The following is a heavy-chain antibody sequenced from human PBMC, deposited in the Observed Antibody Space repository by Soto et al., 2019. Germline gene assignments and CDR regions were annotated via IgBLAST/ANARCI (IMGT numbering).Heavy chain of an antibody. CDR3: AKEGTYYDILTGYWRNDAFDI. D-gene: IGHD3-9*01. Sequence: GGSLRLSCAASGVTVSNNFMSWVRQAPGKGLGWVSAISGSGGSTYYADSVKGRFTISRDNSKNTLYLQMNSLRAEDTAVYYCAKEGTYYDILTGYWRNDAFDIWGQGTMVTVSS. CDR1: GVTVSNNF. J-gene: IGHJ3*02. V-gene: IGHV3-23*01. CDR2: ISGSGGST.